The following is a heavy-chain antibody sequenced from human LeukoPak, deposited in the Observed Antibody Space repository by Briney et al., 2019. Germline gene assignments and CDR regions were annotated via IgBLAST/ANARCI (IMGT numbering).Heavy chain of an antibody. CDR3: AREGLSTYYYDSSGSEDLDY. D-gene: IGHD3-22*01. Sequence: VGSLRLSCAASGFTFSDYYMSWIRQAPGKGLEWVSYISSSSSYTNYADSVKGRFTISRDNAKNSLYLQMNSLRAEDTAVYYCAREGLSTYYYDSSGSEDLDYWGQGTLVTVSS. CDR2: ISSSSSYT. V-gene: IGHV3-11*05. J-gene: IGHJ4*02. CDR1: GFTFSDYY.